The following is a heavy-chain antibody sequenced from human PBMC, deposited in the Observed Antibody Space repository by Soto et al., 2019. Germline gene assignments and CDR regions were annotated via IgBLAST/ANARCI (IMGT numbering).Heavy chain of an antibody. V-gene: IGHV4-31*03. CDR2: IYYNGIT. D-gene: IGHD4-4*01. J-gene: IGHJ4*02. Sequence: SETLSLTCTVSGGSINSGGYYWSWIRQLSGKGLEWIGYIYYNGITNYNPSLRSRLTMSVDTSKNHFSLSLSSVTAADTAVYYCARARYGGDYSLDFWGQGTLVTVSS. CDR3: ARARYGGDYSLDF. CDR1: GGSINSGGYY.